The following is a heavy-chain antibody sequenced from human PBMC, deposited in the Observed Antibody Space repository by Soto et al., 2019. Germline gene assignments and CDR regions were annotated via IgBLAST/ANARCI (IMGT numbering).Heavy chain of an antibody. CDR2: IYSSENT. CDR1: GGFVSTRSYS. D-gene: IGHD3-22*01. CDR3: ARTYYDSSGYPYYFDY. V-gene: IGHV4-39*01. Sequence: SGSLSLTSSFSGGFVSTRSYSWGWIRQSPGKGLEWIGTIYSSENTYYNPSLLSRVTISVDTSKNEFSLRLSSVTAADTAVYYCARTYYDSSGYPYYFDYWGQG. J-gene: IGHJ4*02.